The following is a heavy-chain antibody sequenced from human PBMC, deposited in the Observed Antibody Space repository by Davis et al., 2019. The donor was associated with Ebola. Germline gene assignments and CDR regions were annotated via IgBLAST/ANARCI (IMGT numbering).Heavy chain of an antibody. CDR3: ANGGTAMVFSDY. Sequence: GESLKISCAASGFTVSSNYMSWLRQAPGKGLEWVSAISGSGGSTYYADSVKGRITISRVNSKNTLYLKMNSLRAEDTAVYYCANGGTAMVFSDYWGQGTLVTVSS. CDR1: GFTVSSNY. CDR2: ISGSGGST. V-gene: IGHV3-23*01. D-gene: IGHD5-18*01. J-gene: IGHJ4*02.